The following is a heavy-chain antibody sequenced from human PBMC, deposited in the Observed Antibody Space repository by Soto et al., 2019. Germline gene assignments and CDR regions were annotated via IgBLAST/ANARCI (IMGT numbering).Heavy chain of an antibody. J-gene: IGHJ6*02. CDR2: IYPGDSDT. V-gene: IGHV5-51*01. D-gene: IGHD3-3*01. CDR1: GYSFTSYW. CDR3: ARVGTYYDFWSGYEPDYYYGMDV. Sequence: GESLKISCKGSGYSFTSYWIGWVRQMPGKDLEWMGIIYPGDSDTRYSPSFQGQVTISADKSISTAYLQWSSLKASDTAMYYCARVGTYYDFWSGYEPDYYYGMDVWGQGTTVTVSS.